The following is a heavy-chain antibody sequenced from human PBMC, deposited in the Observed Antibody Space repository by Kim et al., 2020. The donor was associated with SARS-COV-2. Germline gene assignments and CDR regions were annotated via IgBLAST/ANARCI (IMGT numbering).Heavy chain of an antibody. CDR2: ISYDGSNK. CDR3: AREDSIAAAGYGWQWLGNRAGATTFDD. D-gene: IGHD6-13*01. CDR1: GFTFSSYA. V-gene: IGHV3-30-3*01. Sequence: GGSLRLSCAASGFTFSSYAMHWVRQAPGKGLEWVAVISYDGSNKYYADSVKGRFTISRDNSKNTLYLQMNSLRAEDTAVYYCAREDSIAAAGYGWQWLGNRAGATTFDDWGQGTLGTVSS. J-gene: IGHJ4*02.